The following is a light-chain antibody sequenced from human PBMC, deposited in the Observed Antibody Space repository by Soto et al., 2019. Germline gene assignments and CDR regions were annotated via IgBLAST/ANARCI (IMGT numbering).Light chain of an antibody. CDR2: KAS. J-gene: IGKJ3*01. Sequence: DIQMTQSPSTLSAPVGDRVTITCRASQSISSWLAWYQQKPGKAPKLLIYKASSLESGVPSRFSGSGSGTEFTLTISSLQPDDFATYYCQQYNSYPLFTFGPGTKVDIK. CDR3: QQYNSYPLFT. CDR1: QSISSW. V-gene: IGKV1-5*03.